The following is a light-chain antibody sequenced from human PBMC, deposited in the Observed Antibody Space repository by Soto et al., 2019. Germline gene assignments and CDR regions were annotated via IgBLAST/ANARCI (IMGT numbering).Light chain of an antibody. Sequence: IQLTQSPSSLSASVGDRVTVTCRASQSINIYLNWYQQKPGKAPTLLIYAASSLQSGVPSRFSGGGSRTDFTLTTSSLQTEDFATYYCQQSYRSPYTFGQGTKLEI. CDR3: QQSYRSPYT. CDR1: QSINIY. CDR2: AAS. V-gene: IGKV1-39*01. J-gene: IGKJ2*01.